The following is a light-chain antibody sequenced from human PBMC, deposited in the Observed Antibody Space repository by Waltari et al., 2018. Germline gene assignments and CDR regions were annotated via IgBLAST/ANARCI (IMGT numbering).Light chain of an antibody. CDR3: GSYRYGSSLV. V-gene: IGLV2-14*03. Sequence: QSALTQPASVSGSPGQSIAIPCAGTSSDVGGYNFVSWYPQQPGKAPKTMIYDVTKRPSGVSDRFSGSKSGNTASLTISGLQAEDEGDYYCGSYRYGSSLVFGGGTRLTVL. CDR1: SSDVGGYNF. J-gene: IGLJ2*01. CDR2: DVT.